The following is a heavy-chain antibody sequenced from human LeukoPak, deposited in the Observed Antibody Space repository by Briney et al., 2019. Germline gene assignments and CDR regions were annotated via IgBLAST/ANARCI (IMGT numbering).Heavy chain of an antibody. V-gene: IGHV3-11*06. Sequence: GGSLRLSCAASGFTFSDYYMSWIRQAPGKGLEWVSYISSSSSYTNYADSVKGRFTISRDNAKNSLYLQMNSLRAEDTAVYYCAGVGYCSGGSCYPDAFDIWGQGTMVTVSS. CDR1: GFTFSDYY. D-gene: IGHD2-15*01. CDR2: ISSSSSYT. CDR3: AGVGYCSGGSCYPDAFDI. J-gene: IGHJ3*02.